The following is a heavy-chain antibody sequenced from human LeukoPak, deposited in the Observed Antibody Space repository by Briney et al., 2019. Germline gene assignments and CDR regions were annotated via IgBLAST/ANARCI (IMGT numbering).Heavy chain of an antibody. CDR3: ARERAYYYLNMDV. V-gene: IGHV4-30-4*01. D-gene: IGHD3-10*01. Sequence: PSQTLSLTCSVSGGSISSGDYYWSWIRQPPGKGLECIGYIYYSGRTYYNPSLKSRVTISLDTSRNQFSLKRSSVTAADTAVYYCARERAYYYLNMDVWGPGTTVTVSS. CDR1: GGSISSGDYY. CDR2: IYYSGRT. J-gene: IGHJ6*02.